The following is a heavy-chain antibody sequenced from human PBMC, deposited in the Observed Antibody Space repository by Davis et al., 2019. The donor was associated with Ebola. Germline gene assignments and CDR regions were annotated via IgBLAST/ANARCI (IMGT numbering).Heavy chain of an antibody. Sequence: ASVTVSCKASGYTFTSYAMHWVRQAPGQGLEWMGWINPHNGNTNYAQNVQGRVIMTSDTATTTAYMEVGSLRSDDTAVYYCARAQFPTTSDHWGQGTLVTVSS. V-gene: IGHV1-18*01. J-gene: IGHJ4*02. CDR3: ARAQFPTTSDH. D-gene: IGHD1-1*01. CDR2: INPHNGNT. CDR1: GYTFTSYA.